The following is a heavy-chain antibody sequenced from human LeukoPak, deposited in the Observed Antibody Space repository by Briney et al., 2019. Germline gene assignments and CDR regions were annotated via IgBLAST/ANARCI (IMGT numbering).Heavy chain of an antibody. D-gene: IGHD3-3*01. CDR2: SYPAAGTT. V-gene: IGHV1-46*01. CDR1: GYTFTTYY. J-gene: IGHJ4*02. Sequence: GASVKVSCKASGYTFTTYYIHWMRQTPGQGFEWMGVSYPAAGTTDHGPRFRDRFVMTADTATSTVYMELRSLTSKDTGVYYCVTEFVGGTFDYWGQGALITVSA. CDR3: VTEFVGGTFDY.